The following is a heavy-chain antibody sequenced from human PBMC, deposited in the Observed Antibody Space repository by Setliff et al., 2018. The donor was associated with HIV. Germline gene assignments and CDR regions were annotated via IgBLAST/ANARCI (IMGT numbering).Heavy chain of an antibody. CDR3: ARKLLTRPNYYGMDV. Sequence: LRLSCAASGFTFSSYGMHWVRQAPGKGLEWVAVISYDGSNKYYADSVKGRFTISRDNAKNSLYLQMNSLRAEDTAVYYCARKLLTRPNYYGMDVWGQGTTVTVSS. CDR2: ISYDGSNK. CDR1: GFTFSSYG. D-gene: IGHD2-15*01. J-gene: IGHJ6*02. V-gene: IGHV3-30*03.